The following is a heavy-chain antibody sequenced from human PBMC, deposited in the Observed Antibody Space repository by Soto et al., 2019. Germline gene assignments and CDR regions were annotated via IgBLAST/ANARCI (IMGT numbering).Heavy chain of an antibody. Sequence: GGPLRLSCAASGISLSRYGIHWVRQAPGKGLEWVAVISYDESTTFYADSVKGRFTISRDNSTTTLFLQMNSLRPEDTAVYYCSKAMIGSYDSDAFDVWGQGTMVTVS. V-gene: IGHV3-30*18. CDR3: SKAMIGSYDSDAFDV. J-gene: IGHJ3*01. CDR1: GISLSRYG. CDR2: ISYDESTT. D-gene: IGHD3-22*01.